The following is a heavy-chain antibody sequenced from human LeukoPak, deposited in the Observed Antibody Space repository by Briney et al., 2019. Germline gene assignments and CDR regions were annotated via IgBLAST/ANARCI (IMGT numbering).Heavy chain of an antibody. CDR3: ARDRSSPGGYYYGSGSPYMDV. CDR1: GFTFSDYY. Sequence: SGGSLRLSCAASGFTFSDYYMSWIRQAPGKGLEWVSYISSSGSTIYYADSVKGRFTISRDNAKNSLYLQMNSLRAEDTAVYYCARDRSSPGGYYYGSGSPYMDVWGKGTTVTISS. CDR2: ISSSGSTI. J-gene: IGHJ6*03. V-gene: IGHV3-11*01. D-gene: IGHD3-10*01.